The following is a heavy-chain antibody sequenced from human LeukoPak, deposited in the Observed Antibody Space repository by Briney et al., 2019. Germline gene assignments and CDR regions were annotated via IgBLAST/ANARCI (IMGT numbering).Heavy chain of an antibody. CDR2: IFYSGST. CDR1: GGSISSYY. V-gene: IGHV4-59*01. J-gene: IGHJ4*02. Sequence: PSETLSLTCSVSGGSISSYYWSWIRQPPGKGLEWIGYIFYSGSTNCNPSLKSRVTMSVDTSKNHFSLQLTSVTAADTAVYYCARGVNWGLPFDFWGQGALVTVSS. D-gene: IGHD7-27*01. CDR3: ARGVNWGLPFDF.